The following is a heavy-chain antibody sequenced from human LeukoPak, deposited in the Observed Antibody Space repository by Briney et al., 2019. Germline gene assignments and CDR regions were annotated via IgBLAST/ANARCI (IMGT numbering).Heavy chain of an antibody. CDR1: GYTFTGYY. J-gene: IGHJ4*02. Sequence: ASVKVSCKASGYTFTGYYMHWVRQAPGQGLEWMGWINPNSGGTKYAQKFQGRVTMTSDASISTAYMELSSLRSDDTAVYYCASRPDQHLLYYYDYWGQGALVTVSS. CDR3: ASRPDQHLLYYYDY. V-gene: IGHV1-2*02. D-gene: IGHD2-15*01. CDR2: INPNSGGT.